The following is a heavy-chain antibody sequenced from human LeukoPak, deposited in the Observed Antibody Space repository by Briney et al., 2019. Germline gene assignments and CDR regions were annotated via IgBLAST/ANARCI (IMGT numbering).Heavy chain of an antibody. CDR3: ARDLLSCSSTSCYTYYFDY. V-gene: IGHV1-69*13. J-gene: IGHJ4*02. Sequence: GASVKVSCKASGGTFSSYAISWVRQAPGQGLEWMGGIIPIFGTANYAQKFQGRVTITADESTSTAYMELSSLRSEDTAVYYCARDLLSCSSTSCYTYYFDYWGQGTLVTVSS. CDR1: GGTFSSYA. D-gene: IGHD2-2*02. CDR2: IIPIFGTA.